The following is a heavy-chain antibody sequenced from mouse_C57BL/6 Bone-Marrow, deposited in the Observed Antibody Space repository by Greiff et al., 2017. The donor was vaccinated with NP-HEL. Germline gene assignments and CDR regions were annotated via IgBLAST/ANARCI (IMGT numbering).Heavy chain of an antibody. CDR2: INYDGSST. Sequence: EVHLVESEGGLVQPGSSMKLSCTASGFTFSDYYMAWVRQVPEKGLEWVANINYDGSSTYYLDSLKSRFIISRDNAKNILYLQMSSLKSEDTATYYCARDRTTVVAGGFDYWGQGTTLTVSS. V-gene: IGHV5-16*01. D-gene: IGHD1-1*01. CDR1: GFTFSDYY. CDR3: ARDRTTVVAGGFDY. J-gene: IGHJ2*01.